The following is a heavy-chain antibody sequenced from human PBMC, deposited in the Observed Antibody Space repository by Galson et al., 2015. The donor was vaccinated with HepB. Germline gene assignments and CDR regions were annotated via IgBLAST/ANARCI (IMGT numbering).Heavy chain of an antibody. CDR2: ISSSSSYI. CDR1: GFTFSSYS. V-gene: IGHV3-21*01. Sequence: SLRLSCAASGFTFSSYSMNWVRQAPGKGLEWVSSISSSSSYIYYADSVKGRFTISRDNAKNSLYLQMNSLRAEDTAVYYCARFWGDLGWLQLYYYYGMDVWGQGTTVTVSS. J-gene: IGHJ6*02. D-gene: IGHD5-24*01. CDR3: ARFWGDLGWLQLYYYYGMDV.